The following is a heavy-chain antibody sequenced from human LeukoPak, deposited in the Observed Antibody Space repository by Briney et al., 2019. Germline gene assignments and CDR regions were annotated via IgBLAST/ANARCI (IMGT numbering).Heavy chain of an antibody. V-gene: IGHV3-73*01. CDR2: IRSKVNSYAT. CDR3: TRQTYYYDSSGYANDY. J-gene: IGHJ4*02. CDR1: GFTFSGSA. D-gene: IGHD3-22*01. Sequence: GGSLRLSCAASGFTFSGSAMHWVRQASGKGLEWVGRIRSKVNSYATAYAASVKGRFTISRDDSKNTAYLQMNSLKTEDTAVYYCTRQTYYYDSSGYANDYWGQGTLVTVSS.